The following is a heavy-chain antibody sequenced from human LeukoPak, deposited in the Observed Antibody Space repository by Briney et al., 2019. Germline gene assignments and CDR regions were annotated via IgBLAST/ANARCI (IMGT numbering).Heavy chain of an antibody. CDR3: ARDSTYYYDSGSSGPHYFDN. J-gene: IGHJ4*02. Sequence: GGSLRLSCAASGFTFSNYAMLWVRQAPGKGLEWVSLISSGGTYEYYADSVKGRFTICRDNSKNTLYLQLNSLRAEDTAVYYCARDSTYYYDSGSSGPHYFDNWGQGTLVTVSS. CDR1: GFTFSNYA. D-gene: IGHD3-10*01. V-gene: IGHV3-30*01. CDR2: ISSGGTYE.